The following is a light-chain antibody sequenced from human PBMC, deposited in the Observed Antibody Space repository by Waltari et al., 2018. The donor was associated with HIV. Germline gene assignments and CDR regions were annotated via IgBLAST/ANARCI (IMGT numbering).Light chain of an antibody. V-gene: IGLV2-23*02. Sequence: HSALTHPASVSGSPGQSITISCTLTSSDVRSYNRVSWYQQYPGKAPKLIIYEVTKRPSGVSNRFSGSKSGNTASLTLSGLQADDEADYYCSSYAGARVFGGGTNLIVL. CDR3: SSYAGARV. CDR2: EVT. CDR1: SSDVRSYNR. J-gene: IGLJ3*02.